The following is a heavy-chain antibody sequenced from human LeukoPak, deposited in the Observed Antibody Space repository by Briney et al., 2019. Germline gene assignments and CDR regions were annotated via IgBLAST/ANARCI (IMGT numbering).Heavy chain of an antibody. V-gene: IGHV4-59*01. CDR3: ARTGSTVTILYPFDH. Sequence: SETLSLTCTVSAGSIRSYYWSWIRQPPGKGLEWIGYIYYSGSTNCNPSLKSRVSISVDTSKNQFSLKLSSVTAADTAVYYCARTGSTVTILYPFDHWGQGTLVTVSS. CDR2: IYYSGST. CDR1: AGSIRSYY. D-gene: IGHD4-17*01. J-gene: IGHJ4*02.